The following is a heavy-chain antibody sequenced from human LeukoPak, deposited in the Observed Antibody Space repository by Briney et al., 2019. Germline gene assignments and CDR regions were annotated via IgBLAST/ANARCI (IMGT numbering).Heavy chain of an antibody. CDR1: GFIFSGPD. V-gene: IGHV3-73*01. CDR2: IKVRADNFVT. J-gene: IGHJ5*02. D-gene: IGHD2-2*01. Sequence: GGSLRLPCAASGFIFSGPDVHWFRQASGKGLEWVGRIKVRADNFVTAYAAPVKGRFTISRDDSKNTAYLQMNSLKTEDTAVYYCRLRSTEGPFKWFDPWGQGTLVTVSS. CDR3: RLRSTEGPFKWFDP.